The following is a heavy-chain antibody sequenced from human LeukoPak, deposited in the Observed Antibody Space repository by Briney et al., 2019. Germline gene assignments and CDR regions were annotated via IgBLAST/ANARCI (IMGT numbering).Heavy chain of an antibody. Sequence: GGSLRLSCAASGFTFDDYAMHWVRQVPGKGLEWVSGISWNSGSIGYADSVKGRFTISRDNAKNSLYLQMNSLRAEDTALYYCAKSVGYSYGYIDYWGQGTLVTVSS. CDR2: ISWNSGSI. V-gene: IGHV3-9*01. CDR1: GFTFDDYA. CDR3: AKSVGYSYGYIDY. J-gene: IGHJ4*02. D-gene: IGHD5-18*01.